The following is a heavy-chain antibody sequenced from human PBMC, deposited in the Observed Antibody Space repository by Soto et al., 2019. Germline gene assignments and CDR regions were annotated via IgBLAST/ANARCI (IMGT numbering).Heavy chain of an antibody. D-gene: IGHD3-22*01. Sequence: GGSLRLSCVVSGFTVSRNYMGWVRQAPGKGLEWVSVIYTAGSTYYADSVKGRFTISRDNSKNTLYLQMNSLRVEDTAVYYCARSYYDDTRAYDYAYFEDWGQGIPVTVS. CDR1: GFTVSRNY. V-gene: IGHV3-53*01. CDR2: IYTAGST. CDR3: ARSYYDDTRAYDYAYFED. J-gene: IGHJ4*02.